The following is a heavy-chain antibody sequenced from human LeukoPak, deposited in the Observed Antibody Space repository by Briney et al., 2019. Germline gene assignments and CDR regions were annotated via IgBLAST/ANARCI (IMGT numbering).Heavy chain of an antibody. CDR1: GGSISSGSYY. D-gene: IGHD3-10*01. CDR2: INHSGSA. CDR3: ARGKNYYGSGSYYLVGYMDV. J-gene: IGHJ6*03. Sequence: NPSETLSLTCTVSGGSISSGSYYWSWIRQPPGKGLEWIGEINHSGSANYNPSLKSRVTISVDTSKNQFSLKLSSVTAADTAVYYCARGKNYYGSGSYYLVGYMDVWGKGTTVTVSS. V-gene: IGHV4-39*07.